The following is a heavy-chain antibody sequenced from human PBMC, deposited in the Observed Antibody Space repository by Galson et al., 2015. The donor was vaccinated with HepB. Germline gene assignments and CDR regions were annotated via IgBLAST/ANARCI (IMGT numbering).Heavy chain of an antibody. CDR1: RYTLTELS. Sequence: SVKVSCKVSRYTLTELSMHWVRQAPGKGLEWMGGFDPEDGETIYAQKFQGRVTMTEDTSTDTAYMELSSLRSEDTAVYYCATDTSNRSGYDAFDIWGQGTMVTVSS. J-gene: IGHJ3*02. D-gene: IGHD1-14*01. CDR2: FDPEDGET. V-gene: IGHV1-24*01. CDR3: ATDTSNRSGYDAFDI.